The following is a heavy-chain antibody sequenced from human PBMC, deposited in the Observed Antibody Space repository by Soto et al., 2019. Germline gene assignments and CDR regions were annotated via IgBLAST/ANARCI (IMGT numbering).Heavy chain of an antibody. CDR3: ATDRRYYYDSGGYPPLDY. Sequence: ASVKVSCKVSGYTLTELSMHWLRQSPGKGLEWMGGFDPEDGETIYAQKFQGRVTMTEDTSTDTAYMELSSLRSEDTAVYYCATDRRYYYDSGGYPPLDYWGQGTLVTVSS. CDR1: GYTLTELS. CDR2: FDPEDGET. D-gene: IGHD3-22*01. V-gene: IGHV1-24*01. J-gene: IGHJ4*02.